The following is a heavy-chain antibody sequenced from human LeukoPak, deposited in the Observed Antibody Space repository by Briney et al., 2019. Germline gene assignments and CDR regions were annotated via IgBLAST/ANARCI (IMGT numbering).Heavy chain of an antibody. Sequence: SETLSLTCTVSGGSISSSSYYWGWIRQPPGKGLEWIVSIYYSGSTYYNPSLKSRVTISVDTSKNQFSLKLSSVTAADTAVYYCAMSLAYCGGDCSYYFDYWGQGTLVTVSS. CDR2: IYYSGST. J-gene: IGHJ4*02. V-gene: IGHV4-39*01. D-gene: IGHD2-21*02. CDR1: GGSISSSSYY. CDR3: AMSLAYCGGDCSYYFDY.